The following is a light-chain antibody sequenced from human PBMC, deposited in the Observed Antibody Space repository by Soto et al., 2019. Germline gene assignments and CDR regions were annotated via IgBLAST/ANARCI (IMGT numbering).Light chain of an antibody. J-gene: IGKJ5*01. CDR3: QQRFNWQVT. V-gene: IGKV3-11*01. Sequence: EIVLTQSPVTLSLSPGERATLSCRASQSINNYLAWYQQKPGQAPRLLIYDASNRASGIPARFSGSGSGTEFTLTISSLEPEDFAVYYCQQRFNWQVTFGQGTRLEIK. CDR1: QSINNY. CDR2: DAS.